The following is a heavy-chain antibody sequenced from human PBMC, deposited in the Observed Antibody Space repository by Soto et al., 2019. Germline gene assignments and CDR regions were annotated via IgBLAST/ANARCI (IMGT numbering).Heavy chain of an antibody. CDR2: INWNGGST. Sequence: EVQLVESGGGVVRPGGSLRLSCAASGFTFDAYGMSWDRQAPGKGLEWVSGINWNGGSTGYADSVKGRFTISRDNAKNSLYLQRNRLRAEDTALYHCARESHSRYCSGGSCSTYNWFDPWGQGTLVTVSS. CDR1: GFTFDAYG. J-gene: IGHJ5*02. CDR3: ARESHSRYCSGGSCSTYNWFDP. D-gene: IGHD2-15*01. V-gene: IGHV3-20*01.